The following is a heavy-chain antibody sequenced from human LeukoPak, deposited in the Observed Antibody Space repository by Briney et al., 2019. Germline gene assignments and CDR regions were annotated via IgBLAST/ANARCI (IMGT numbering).Heavy chain of an antibody. J-gene: IGHJ4*02. CDR2: ISSSGSTI. CDR1: GFTFSSYE. CDR3: ASYDILTGYYFDY. D-gene: IGHD3-9*01. Sequence: GGSLRPFCAASGFTFSSYEMNWVRQAPGKGLEWVSYISSSGSTIYYADSVKGRFTISRDNAKNSLYLQVNSLRAEDTAVYYCASYDILTGYYFDYWGQGTLVTVSS. V-gene: IGHV3-48*03.